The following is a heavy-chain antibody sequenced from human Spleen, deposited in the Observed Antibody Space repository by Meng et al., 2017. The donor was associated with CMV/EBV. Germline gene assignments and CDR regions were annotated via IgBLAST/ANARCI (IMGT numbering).Heavy chain of an antibody. Sequence: CTVSGIYIRSGGYYWSWNRQRPGKGLEWIGYISYTGSTDYSPSLKSRVIISVDTSKNQFSLNMRSVTAADTALYYCAKVRASGTEDYWGPGILVTVSS. CDR1: GIYIRSGGYY. J-gene: IGHJ4*02. CDR3: AKVRASGTEDY. D-gene: IGHD3-10*01. V-gene: IGHV4-31*03. CDR2: ISYTGST.